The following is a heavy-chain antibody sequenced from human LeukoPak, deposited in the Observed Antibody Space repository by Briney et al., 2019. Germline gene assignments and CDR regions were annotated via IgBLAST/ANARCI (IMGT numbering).Heavy chain of an antibody. CDR2: MKPDGGEI. V-gene: IGHV3-7*03. J-gene: IGHJ4*02. Sequence: GGSLRLSCAASGFTFSTYWMSWLRQAPGEGLEGVANMKPDGGEIYYVDSVKGRFTISRDNSKNSLYLQMNSLRAEDTAVYYCARDLVVPAAMGYFDYWGRGTLVTVSS. CDR1: GFTFSTYW. D-gene: IGHD2-2*01. CDR3: ARDLVVPAAMGYFDY.